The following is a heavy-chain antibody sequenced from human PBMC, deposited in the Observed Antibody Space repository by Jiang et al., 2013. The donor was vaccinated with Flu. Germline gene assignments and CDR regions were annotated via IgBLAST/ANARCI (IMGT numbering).Heavy chain of an antibody. J-gene: IGHJ4*02. CDR1: GTFSSYA. V-gene: IGHV1-69*06. Sequence: GTFSSYAISWVRQAPGQGLEWMGGIIPIFGTANYAQKFQGRVTITADKSTSTAYMELSSLRSEDTAVYYCARDFWSGYDSSPNYFDYWGQGTLVTVSS. CDR2: IIPIFGTA. D-gene: IGHD3-3*01. CDR3: ARDFWSGYDSSPNYFDY.